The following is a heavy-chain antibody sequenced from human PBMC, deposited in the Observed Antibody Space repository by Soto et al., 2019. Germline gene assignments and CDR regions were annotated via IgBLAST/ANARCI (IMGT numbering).Heavy chain of an antibody. CDR3: ITDPYYDFWSGYHFDY. CDR2: IKNKTDGGTT. CDR1: GFSFSKAW. D-gene: IGHD3-3*01. Sequence: GGSRRLSCAASGFSFSKAWMSWVRLTPGKSLEWVGRIKNKTDGGTTDYPAPVRGRFTISRDDSRSILYLQMNSLKTEDTAVYYCITDPYYDFWSGYHFDYWGQGTLVNVS. V-gene: IGHV3-15*01. J-gene: IGHJ4*02.